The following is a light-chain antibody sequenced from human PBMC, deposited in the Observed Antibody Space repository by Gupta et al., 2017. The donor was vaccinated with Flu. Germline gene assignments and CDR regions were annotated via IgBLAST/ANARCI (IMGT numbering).Light chain of an antibody. J-gene: IGLJ3*02. CDR2: RNN. CDR1: SSNIGSNY. V-gene: IGLV1-47*01. CDR3: AAWDDSLRGPNWV. Sequence: TISCSGSSSNIGSNYVYWYQQLPGTAPKLLIYRNNQRPSGVPDRFSGSTSGTSASLAISGLRSEDEADYYCAAWDDSLRGPNWVFGGGTKLTVL.